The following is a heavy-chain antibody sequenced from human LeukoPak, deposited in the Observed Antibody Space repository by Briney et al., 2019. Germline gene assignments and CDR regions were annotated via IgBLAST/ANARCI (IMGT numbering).Heavy chain of an antibody. V-gene: IGHV4-34*01. CDR3: ASIYSSSSERNWFDP. J-gene: IGHJ5*02. CDR2: INHSGST. CDR1: GGSFSGYY. D-gene: IGHD6-6*01. Sequence: SETLSLTCAVYGGSFSGYYWSWIRQPPGKGLEWIGEINHSGSTNYNPSLKSRVTISVDTSKNQFSLKLSSVTAADTAVYYCASIYSSSSERNWFDPWGQGTLVTVSS.